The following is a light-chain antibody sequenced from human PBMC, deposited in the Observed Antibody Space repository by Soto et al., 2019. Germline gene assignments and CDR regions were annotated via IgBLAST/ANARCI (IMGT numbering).Light chain of an antibody. V-gene: IGKV1-12*01. CDR1: QGISSW. CDR2: AAS. Sequence: DIQMTQSPSSVSASVGDRVTITCRASQGISSWLAWYQQKPGKAPKPLIYAASSLQSGVPSRFIGSGSGTDFTLIIRRIQSDDFETYYCQTALSFPPLFGPGTKVHIK. CDR3: QTALSFPPL. J-gene: IGKJ3*01.